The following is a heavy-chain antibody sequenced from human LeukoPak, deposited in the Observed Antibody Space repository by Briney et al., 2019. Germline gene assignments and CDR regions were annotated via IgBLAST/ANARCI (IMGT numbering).Heavy chain of an antibody. CDR2: ISASGP. CDR3: ARADYWLIFDI. CDR1: GFTFSRLA. D-gene: IGHD2-8*02. J-gene: IGHJ3*02. Sequence: GGSLRLSCAASGFTFSRLAMTWVRQAPGKGLEWVSTISASGPYYADAVRGRFTISRDNSRNTLSLQMNSLRAEDTAVYYCARADYWLIFDIWGQGTMVTVSS. V-gene: IGHV3-23*01.